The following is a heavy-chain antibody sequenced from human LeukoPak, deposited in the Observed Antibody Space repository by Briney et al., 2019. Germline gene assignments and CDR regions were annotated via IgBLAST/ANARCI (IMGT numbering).Heavy chain of an antibody. CDR1: GFTFSNYW. V-gene: IGHV3-74*01. J-gene: IGHJ3*02. Sequence: GGSLRLSCAASGFTFSNYWMHWVRQAPGKGLVWVSRINTDGSSTNYADSVKGRFTISRDNAKNSLYLQMNSLRAEDTAVYYCARVYGRGAFDIWGQGTMVTVSS. CDR2: INTDGSST. CDR3: ARVYGRGAFDI. D-gene: IGHD3-10*01.